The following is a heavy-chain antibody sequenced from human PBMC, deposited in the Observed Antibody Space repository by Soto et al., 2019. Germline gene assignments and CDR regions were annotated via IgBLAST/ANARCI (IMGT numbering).Heavy chain of an antibody. Sequence: SETLSLTCTVSGGSISSSSYYWGWIRQPPGKGLEWIGSIYYSGSTYYNPSLKSRVTIYVDTSKNQFSLKLSSVTAADTAVYYCARHVTTVVTRKGWFDPWGQGTLVTVSS. V-gene: IGHV4-39*01. D-gene: IGHD4-17*01. CDR3: ARHVTTVVTRKGWFDP. CDR1: GGSISSSSYY. J-gene: IGHJ5*02. CDR2: IYYSGST.